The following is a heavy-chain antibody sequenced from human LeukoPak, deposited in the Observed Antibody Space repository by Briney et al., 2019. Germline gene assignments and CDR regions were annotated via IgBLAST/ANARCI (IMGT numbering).Heavy chain of an antibody. CDR1: GFTFSSYA. J-gene: IGHJ4*02. CDR3: ASGSFGSGRAFDY. Sequence: PGGALRLSCAASGFTFSSYAMHWVRQAPGKGLEWVAVISYDGSNKYYADSVKGRFTISRDNSKNTLYLQMNSLRAEDTAVYYCASGSFGSGRAFDYWGQGTLVTVSS. V-gene: IGHV3-30-3*01. CDR2: ISYDGSNK. D-gene: IGHD3-10*01.